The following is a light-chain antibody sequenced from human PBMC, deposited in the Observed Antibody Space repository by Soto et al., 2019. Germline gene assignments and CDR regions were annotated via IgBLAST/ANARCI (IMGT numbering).Light chain of an antibody. CDR2: EDN. V-gene: IGLV6-57*01. Sequence: NFMLTQPHSVSESPGKTVIISCTRSSGSIASNYVQWYQQRPGSSPTTVIYEDNQRPSGLPDRFSGSIDSSSNSASLTISGLETEDEADYYCQSYDATNQVFGGGTKLTVL. CDR1: SGSIASNY. CDR3: QSYDATNQV. J-gene: IGLJ3*02.